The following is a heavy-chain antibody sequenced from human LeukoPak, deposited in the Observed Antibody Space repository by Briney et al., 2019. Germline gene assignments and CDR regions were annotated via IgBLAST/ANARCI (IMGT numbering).Heavy chain of an antibody. CDR3: ARALRTDQGDYVPVL. V-gene: IGHV5-51*01. CDR2: IYPGDSET. D-gene: IGHD4-17*01. J-gene: IGHJ4*02. Sequence: KPGESLKISCKGSGYSFTNYWIGWVRQMPGKGLEWMTIIYPGDSETRYSPSFQGQVTISADKSIGTMYLQWSSLKASDTAMYYCARALRTDQGDYVPVLWGQGTLVIVSS. CDR1: GYSFTNYW.